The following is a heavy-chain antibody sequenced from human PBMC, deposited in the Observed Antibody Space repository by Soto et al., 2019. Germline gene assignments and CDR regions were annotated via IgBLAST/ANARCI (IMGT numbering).Heavy chain of an antibody. J-gene: IGHJ4*02. CDR2: ISWQSGSI. D-gene: IGHD6-6*01. CDR1: GFIFDDYA. V-gene: IGHV3-9*01. Sequence: EVQLVESGGGLAQPGRSLRLSCAASGFIFDDYAMHWVRQAPGKGLEWVSGISWQSGSIRYADSVKGRFSISRDNAKNSLYLQMISLRVEDTALYYCAKDMFSSSSAATFDYWGQGILVTVSS. CDR3: AKDMFSSSSAATFDY.